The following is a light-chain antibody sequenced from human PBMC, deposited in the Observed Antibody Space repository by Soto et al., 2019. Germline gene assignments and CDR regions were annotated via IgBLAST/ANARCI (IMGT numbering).Light chain of an antibody. Sequence: QAVVTQEPSFSVSPGTTVTLTCGSSSGSVSTSHYPNWYRQTPGQAPRPLIYFTSIRSSGVPGRFSGSILGNKAALTITGAQADDESDYYCVLYMGSGYWVFGGGTKLTVL. CDR2: FTS. CDR3: VLYMGSGYWV. J-gene: IGLJ3*02. V-gene: IGLV8-61*01. CDR1: SGSVSTSHY.